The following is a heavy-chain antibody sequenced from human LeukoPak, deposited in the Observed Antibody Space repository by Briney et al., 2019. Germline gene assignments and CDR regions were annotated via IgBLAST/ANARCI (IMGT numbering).Heavy chain of an antibody. V-gene: IGHV4-39*01. CDR2: IYYSGST. D-gene: IGHD3-16*02. CDR3: ARRTFGGVIAY. J-gene: IGHJ4*02. CDR1: GGSISSSSYY. Sequence: SETLSLTCTVSGGSISSSSYYWGWIRQPPGKGLEWIGSIYYSGSTYYNPSLKSRVTISVDTSKNRFSLRLSSVTAADTAVYYCARRTFGGVIAYWGQGTLVTVSS.